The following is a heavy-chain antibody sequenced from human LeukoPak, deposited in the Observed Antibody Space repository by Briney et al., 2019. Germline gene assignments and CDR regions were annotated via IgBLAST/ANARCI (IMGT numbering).Heavy chain of an antibody. D-gene: IGHD6-13*01. Sequence: GGSLRLSCAASGFTFDDYAMHWVRQAPGKGLEWVSGISWNSGSIGYADSVKGRFTISRDNAKNSLYLQMSSLRAEDTALYYCAKGVTYSSSWYPFDYWGQGTLVTVSS. CDR3: AKGVTYSSSWYPFDY. CDR1: GFTFDDYA. J-gene: IGHJ4*02. CDR2: ISWNSGSI. V-gene: IGHV3-9*01.